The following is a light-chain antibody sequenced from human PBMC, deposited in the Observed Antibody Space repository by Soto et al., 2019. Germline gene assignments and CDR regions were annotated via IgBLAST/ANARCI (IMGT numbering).Light chain of an antibody. CDR2: DAS. J-gene: IGKJ2*01. CDR3: QQYSNSPYT. V-gene: IGKV3-20*01. CDR1: QRVNSSY. Sequence: EMVLTQSPGPLPLSPGERATLSCRASQRVNSSYLAWYQQKPGQAPRLLIYDASSRATGIPARFSGSGSGTDFTLTISRLEPEDFAVYYCQQYSNSPYTFGQGTQLEIK.